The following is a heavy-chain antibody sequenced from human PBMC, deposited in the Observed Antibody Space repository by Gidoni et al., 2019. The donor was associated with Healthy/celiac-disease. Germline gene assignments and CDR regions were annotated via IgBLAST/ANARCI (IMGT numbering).Heavy chain of an antibody. J-gene: IGHJ4*02. CDR1: VFTFSSYE. D-gene: IGHD6-13*01. Sequence: EGQLVEPGGGLVQPGGSLRLSCVASVFTFSSYEMNWVRPAPGNVLEWVSYISSSGSTIDYADSVKGRFTISRDNAKNSLYLQMNSLRAEDTAVYYCARPHSSSWYGLSFDYWGQGTLVTVSS. V-gene: IGHV3-48*03. CDR2: ISSSGSTI. CDR3: ARPHSSSWYGLSFDY.